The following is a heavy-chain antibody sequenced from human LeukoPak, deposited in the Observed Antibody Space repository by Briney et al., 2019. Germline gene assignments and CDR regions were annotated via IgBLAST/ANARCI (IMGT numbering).Heavy chain of an antibody. CDR1: GFTFSSYG. D-gene: IGHD2-2*01. Sequence: GRSLRLSCAASGFTFSSYGRHWVRQAPGQGLEWVAVIWNDGSNKYYVDSVKGRFTISRDNSKNTLYLQMNSLGTEDTAVYYCARDYCSSTSCLFDYWGQGTLVTVSS. V-gene: IGHV3-33*01. J-gene: IGHJ4*02. CDR2: IWNDGSNK. CDR3: ARDYCSSTSCLFDY.